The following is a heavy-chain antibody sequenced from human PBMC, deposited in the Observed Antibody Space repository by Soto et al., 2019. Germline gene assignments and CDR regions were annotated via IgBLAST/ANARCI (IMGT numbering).Heavy chain of an antibody. CDR2: IYYSGST. Sequence: AETLSLTCTVSGGSISSSSYYWGWIRQPPGKGLEWIGSIYYSGSTYYNQSLKSRVTISVDTSKNHFSLKLSSVTAADTAVYYCARRDRYSSSWYGGFFDYWGQGTLVTVSS. J-gene: IGHJ4*02. CDR3: ARRDRYSSSWYGGFFDY. CDR1: GGSISSSSYY. V-gene: IGHV4-39*02. D-gene: IGHD6-13*01.